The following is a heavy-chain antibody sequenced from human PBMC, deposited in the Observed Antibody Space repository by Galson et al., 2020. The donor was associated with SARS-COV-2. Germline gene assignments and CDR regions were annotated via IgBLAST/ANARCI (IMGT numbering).Heavy chain of an antibody. CDR2: ISGSGGST. CDR3: AKDYVPAATYTHNWFDP. Sequence: GGSLRLSCAASGFTFSSYAMSWVRQAPGKGLEWVSAISGSGGSTYYADSVKGRFTISRDNSKNTLYLQMNSLRAEDTAVYYCAKDYVPAATYTHNWFDPWGQGTLVTVSS. V-gene: IGHV3-23*01. J-gene: IGHJ5*02. D-gene: IGHD2-2*01. CDR1: GFTFSSYA.